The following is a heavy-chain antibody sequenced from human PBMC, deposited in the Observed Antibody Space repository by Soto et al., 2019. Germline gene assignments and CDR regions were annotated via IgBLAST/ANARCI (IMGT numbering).Heavy chain of an antibody. Sequence: QVQLVESGGGVVQPGRSLRLSCAASGFTFNSYAMHWVRQAPGKGLEWVAVISYDGSNKYYADSVKGRFTISRDNSKNTLYLQMNSLRAEDTAVYYCARGGFTVTTGSLYPLDYWGQGTLVTVSS. D-gene: IGHD4-17*01. CDR3: ARGGFTVTTGSLYPLDY. CDR1: GFTFNSYA. J-gene: IGHJ4*02. CDR2: ISYDGSNK. V-gene: IGHV3-30-3*01.